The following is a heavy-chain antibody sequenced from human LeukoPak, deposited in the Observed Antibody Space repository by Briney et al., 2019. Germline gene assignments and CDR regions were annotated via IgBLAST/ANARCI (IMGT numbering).Heavy chain of an antibody. Sequence: PGGSLRLSCAASGSTVNSNYIHWVRQAPGKGLEWVSVIYSGGGTLYADSVKGRFTISRGISKNTVSLQMNSVRTEDTALYHCARGMARSYYGLDVWGQGTTVIVSS. CDR2: IYSGGGT. CDR3: ARGMARSYYGLDV. V-gene: IGHV3-53*01. CDR1: GSTVNSNY. D-gene: IGHD2-8*01. J-gene: IGHJ6*02.